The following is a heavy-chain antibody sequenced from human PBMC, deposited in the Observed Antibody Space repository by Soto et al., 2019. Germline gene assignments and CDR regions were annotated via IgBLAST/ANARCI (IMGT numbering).Heavy chain of an antibody. CDR1: GFTLSSYW. J-gene: IGHJ4*02. CDR2: IKQDGSEK. CDR3: ARYGIAAAGFLY. D-gene: IGHD6-13*01. V-gene: IGHV3-7*05. Sequence: PGGSLRLSCAASGFTLSSYWMSWVRQAPGKGLEWVANIKQDGSEKYYVDSVKGRFTISRDNAKNSLYLQMNSLRAEDTAVYYCARYGIAAAGFLYWGQGTLVTVSS.